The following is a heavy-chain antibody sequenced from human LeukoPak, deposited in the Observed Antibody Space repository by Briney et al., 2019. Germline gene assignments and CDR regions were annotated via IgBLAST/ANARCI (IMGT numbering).Heavy chain of an antibody. D-gene: IGHD3-9*01. V-gene: IGHV1-18*01. Sequence: GASVKVSCKASGYTFTSYGISWVRQAPGQGLEWMGWISAYNGNTNYAQKLQGRVTMTTDTSTSTAYMELRSLRSDDTAVYYCARDFHGWAPGSAALLRYFDWSQKDGFDYWGQGTLVTVSS. J-gene: IGHJ4*02. CDR1: GYTFTSYG. CDR2: ISAYNGNT. CDR3: ARDFHGWAPGSAALLRYFDWSQKDGFDY.